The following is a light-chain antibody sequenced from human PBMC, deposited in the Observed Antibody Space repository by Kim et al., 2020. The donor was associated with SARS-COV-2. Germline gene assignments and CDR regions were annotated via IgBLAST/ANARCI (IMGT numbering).Light chain of an antibody. Sequence: DIQMTQSPSSLSASVGDRVTITCRASQSISSYLNWYQQKPGKVPKLLIYAASSLQSGVPSRFSGSGSGTDFTLTISSLQPEDFATYYCQQSFSTPPTFGQGTNLEI. CDR2: AAS. J-gene: IGKJ2*01. V-gene: IGKV1-39*01. CDR3: QQSFSTPPT. CDR1: QSISSY.